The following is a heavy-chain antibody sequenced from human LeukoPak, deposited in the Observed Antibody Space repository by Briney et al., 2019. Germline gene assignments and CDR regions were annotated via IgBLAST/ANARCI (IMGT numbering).Heavy chain of an antibody. V-gene: IGHV1-8*01. CDR1: GYTFTSYE. Sequence: GASVKVSCKASGYTFTSYEINWVRQATGQGLEWMEWMNPNSGNTGYAQKFQGRVTMSRNTSISTAYMELSSLRSEDTAVYYCARGVQGPLGDWFDPWGQGTLVTVSS. J-gene: IGHJ5*02. CDR3: ARGVQGPLGDWFDP. CDR2: MNPNSGNT. D-gene: IGHD1-1*01.